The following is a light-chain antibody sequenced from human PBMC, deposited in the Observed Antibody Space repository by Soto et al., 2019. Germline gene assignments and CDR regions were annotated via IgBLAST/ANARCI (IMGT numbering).Light chain of an antibody. CDR2: GAS. CDR3: QQYDISPLT. CDR1: QSVSSSY. J-gene: IGKJ4*01. Sequence: EIVLTQSPGTLSLSPGERATLSCRASQSVSSSYLAWYQQKPGQAPRLLIYGASSRATGIPDRFSGSGSGTDFTLTIISLEPEDFAVYYCQQYDISPLTFGGGTKVEIK. V-gene: IGKV3-20*01.